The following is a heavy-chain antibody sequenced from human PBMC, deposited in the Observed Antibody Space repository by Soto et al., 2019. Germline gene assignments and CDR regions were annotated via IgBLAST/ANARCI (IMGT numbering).Heavy chain of an antibody. CDR1: GYTLTELS. J-gene: IGHJ4*02. Sequence: ASVKVSCTVSGYTLTELSMHWVRQAPGKGLEWMGGVDPEDGETIYAQKFQGRVTMTEDTSTDTAYMELSSLRSEDTAVYYCATHITIFGVVIIPLDYWGQGTLVTVSS. D-gene: IGHD3-3*01. CDR3: ATHITIFGVVIIPLDY. CDR2: VDPEDGET. V-gene: IGHV1-24*01.